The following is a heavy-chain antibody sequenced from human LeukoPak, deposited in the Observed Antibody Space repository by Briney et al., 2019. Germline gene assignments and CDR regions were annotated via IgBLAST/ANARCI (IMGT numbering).Heavy chain of an antibody. Sequence: PGGSLRLSCAASGFTFRNYWLHWVRQVPGEGLVWVSRIKTDGSTTNYADFVKGRFTISRDNAKNTLYLQMNSLRVEDTAVYYCARFVVGAIDYWGQGTLVTVSS. CDR2: IKTDGSTT. J-gene: IGHJ4*02. CDR1: GFTFRNYW. CDR3: ARFVVGAIDY. D-gene: IGHD1-26*01. V-gene: IGHV3-74*01.